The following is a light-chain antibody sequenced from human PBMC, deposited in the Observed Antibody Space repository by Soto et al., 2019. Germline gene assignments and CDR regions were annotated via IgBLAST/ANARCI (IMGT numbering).Light chain of an antibody. J-gene: IGKJ1*01. CDR3: QQYGETPWT. CDR2: GAS. V-gene: IGKV3-20*01. Sequence: EVLLTQSPDTLSLSPGVRATPSFRASQSVGSPYLDWYQQKPGQAPRLVIFGASSRATGIAERFSGSGYGTDLTLTISRLQNEDFAVYYCQQYGETPWTFGQGTKVDIK. CDR1: QSVGSPY.